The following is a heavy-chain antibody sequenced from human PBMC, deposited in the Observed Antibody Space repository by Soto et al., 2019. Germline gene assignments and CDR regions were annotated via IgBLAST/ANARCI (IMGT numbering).Heavy chain of an antibody. V-gene: IGHV5-10-1*01. Sequence: GESLKISCKGSGYNFAGYWIAWVRQMPGKGLEWMGRIDPSDSYTNYSPSFQGHVTISAAKAISTAYLQWSSLKASDTAMYYCARQTYYYDSSANYKYYFDSWGQGTLVTVSS. CDR2: IDPSDSYT. CDR3: ARQTYYYDSSANYKYYFDS. CDR1: GYNFAGYW. J-gene: IGHJ4*02. D-gene: IGHD3-22*01.